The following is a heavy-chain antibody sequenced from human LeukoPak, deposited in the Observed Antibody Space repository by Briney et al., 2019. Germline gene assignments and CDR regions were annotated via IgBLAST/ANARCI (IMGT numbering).Heavy chain of an antibody. CDR3: ARESGAPLEPTYYYDGTY. Sequence: ASVKVSCKASGYTFTGYYMHWVRQAPGQGLEWMGRINPNSGGTNYAQKFQGRVTMTRDTSISTVYMELSRLRSDDTAVYYCARESGAPLEPTYYYDGTYWGQGTLVTVSS. D-gene: IGHD3-22*01. V-gene: IGHV1-2*06. CDR2: INPNSGGT. CDR1: GYTFTGYY. J-gene: IGHJ4*02.